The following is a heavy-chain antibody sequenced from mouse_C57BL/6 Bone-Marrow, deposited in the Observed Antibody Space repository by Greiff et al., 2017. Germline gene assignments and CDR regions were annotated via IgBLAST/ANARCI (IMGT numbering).Heavy chain of an antibody. CDR2: IWSDGST. J-gene: IGHJ4*01. CDR3: ARSIYYYGSSYVDYAMDY. D-gene: IGHD1-1*01. Sequence: VQLFESGPGLVAPSQSLSITCTVSGFSFTSYGVHWVRQPPGKGLEWLVVIWSDGSTTYNSALKSRLSISKDNSKSQVFLKMNSLQTDDTAMYYCARSIYYYGSSYVDYAMDYWGQGTSVTVSS. CDR1: GFSFTSYG. V-gene: IGHV2-6*03.